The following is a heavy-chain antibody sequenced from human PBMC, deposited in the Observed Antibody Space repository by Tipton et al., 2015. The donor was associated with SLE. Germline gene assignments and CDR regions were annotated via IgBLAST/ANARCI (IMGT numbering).Heavy chain of an antibody. CDR1: GGSISGTSYY. V-gene: IGHV4-39*07. CDR2: IYYTGNT. D-gene: IGHD3-22*01. CDR3: ARDEYRYDTTGYHLLGHFDF. J-gene: IGHJ4*02. Sequence: TLSLTCTVSGGSISGTSYYWGWIRQPPGKGLEWIGSIYYTGNTYYNPSLKSRLTMSVDTAKRQFSLRLTSMTAADTAVYYCARDEYRYDTTGYHLLGHFDFWGQGTLVTVSS.